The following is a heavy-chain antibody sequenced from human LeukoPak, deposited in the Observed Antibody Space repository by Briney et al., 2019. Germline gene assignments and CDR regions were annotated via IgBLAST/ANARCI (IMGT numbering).Heavy chain of an antibody. CDR3: AKRRTVAAAGRNYFDY. J-gene: IGHJ4*02. V-gene: IGHV3-23*01. CDR2: ISGSGGST. Sequence: GGSLRLSCAASGFTFSSYAMSWVRQAPGKGLEWVSAISGSGGSTYYADSVKGRFTISRDNSKNTLYLQMNSLRAEDTAVYYCAKRRTVAAAGRNYFDYWGQGTLVTVSS. D-gene: IGHD6-13*01. CDR1: GFTFSSYA.